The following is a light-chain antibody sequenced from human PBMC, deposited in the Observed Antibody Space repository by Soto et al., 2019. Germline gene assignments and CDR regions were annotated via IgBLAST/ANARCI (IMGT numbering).Light chain of an antibody. Sequence: QPALTQPASVSGSPGQSITISCTGTSSDVGGYKYVSWYQQHPGKVPKLMIYEVSNRPSGVSNRFSGSKSGNTASLTISGLQAEDEADYYCYSYTSSRNWVFGGGTQLTVL. CDR1: SSDVGGYKY. CDR2: EVS. J-gene: IGLJ3*02. CDR3: YSYTSSRNWV. V-gene: IGLV2-14*01.